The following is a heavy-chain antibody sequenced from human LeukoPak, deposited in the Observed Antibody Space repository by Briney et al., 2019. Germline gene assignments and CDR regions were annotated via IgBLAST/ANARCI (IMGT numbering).Heavy chain of an antibody. J-gene: IGHJ4*02. CDR2: IKPHAIPN. D-gene: IGHD2-2*01. CDR3: ARASGYCSSTSCLYDY. CDR1: GFTFSSYW. Sequence: GGSLRLSCAASGFTFSSYWMSWVRQAPGKGLEWVANIKPHAIPNSYVASFNRPFTLSTHNPHNSLYLQINTLRAEDTAVYYCARASGYCSSTSCLYDYWGQGTLVTVSS. V-gene: IGHV3-7*01.